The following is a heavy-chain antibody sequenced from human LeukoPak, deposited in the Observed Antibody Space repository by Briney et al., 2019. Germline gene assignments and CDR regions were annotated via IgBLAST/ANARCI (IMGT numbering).Heavy chain of an antibody. Sequence: PGGSLRLSCAASGFTFSSYSMNWVRQAPGKGLEWVSSISSSSSYIHYADSVKGRFTISRDNAKNSLYLQMISLRAEDTAVYYCATEPGIGYAFDIWGQGTMVTVSS. D-gene: IGHD2-15*01. V-gene: IGHV3-21*01. CDR2: ISSSSSYI. J-gene: IGHJ3*02. CDR3: ATEPGIGYAFDI. CDR1: GFTFSSYS.